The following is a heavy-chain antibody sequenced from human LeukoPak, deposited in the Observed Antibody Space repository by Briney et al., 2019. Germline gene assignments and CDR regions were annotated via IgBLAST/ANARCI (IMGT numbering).Heavy chain of an antibody. CDR2: IWYDGSNK. J-gene: IGHJ4*02. Sequence: GGSLRLSCAASGFTFSSYGMHWVRQAPGKGLEWVAVIWYDGSNKYYADSVKGRFTISRDNSKNTLYLQMNSLRAEDAAVYYCARDSSYSGYGYFDYWGQGILVTVSS. CDR1: GFTFSSYG. CDR3: ARDSSYSGYGYFDY. D-gene: IGHD5-12*01. V-gene: IGHV3-33*01.